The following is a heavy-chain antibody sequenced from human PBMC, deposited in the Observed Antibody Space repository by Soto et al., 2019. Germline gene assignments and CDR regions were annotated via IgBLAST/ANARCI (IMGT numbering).Heavy chain of an antibody. CDR3: AKDKQWLANDAFDI. D-gene: IGHD6-19*01. CDR2: ISWNSGSI. V-gene: IGHV3-9*01. Sequence: EVQLVESGGGLVQPGRSLRLSCAASGFTFDDYAMHWVRQAPGKGLEWVSGISWNSGSIGYADSVKGRFTISRDNAKNSLYLQMNSLRAEDTALYYCAKDKQWLANDAFDIWGQGTMVTVSS. J-gene: IGHJ3*02. CDR1: GFTFDDYA.